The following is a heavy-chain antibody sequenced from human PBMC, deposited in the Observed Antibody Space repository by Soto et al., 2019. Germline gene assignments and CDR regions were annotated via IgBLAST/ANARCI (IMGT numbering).Heavy chain of an antibody. V-gene: IGHV3-21*02. CDR1: GFTFSSYS. CDR2: IDSSSNYI. J-gene: IGHJ6*02. Sequence: EVRLVESGGGLVKPGGSLRLSCAASGFTFSSYSMHWVRQAPGKGLEWVSSIDSSSNYIYYADSIKGRFTISRDNAKNSLYLQINSLRAEDTAVYYCASCQMLYSNYYYGMDVWGQGTTVTVSS. CDR3: ASCQMLYSNYYYGMDV. D-gene: IGHD2-8*01.